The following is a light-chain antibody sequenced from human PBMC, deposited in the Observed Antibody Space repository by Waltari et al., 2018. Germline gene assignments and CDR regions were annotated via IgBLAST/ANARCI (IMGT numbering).Light chain of an antibody. CDR2: GAS. J-gene: IGKJ1*01. CDR3: QHYLRLPAT. CDR1: QSVNRV. V-gene: IGKV3-20*01. Sequence: DIVLTQSPGTLSLSPGERATLSCRTSQSVNRVLAWYQLKPGQAPRLLIYGASSRATGIPDRFSGGGSGTDCSLTSSRLEPEDFAIYYCQHYLRLPATFGQGTKVEIK.